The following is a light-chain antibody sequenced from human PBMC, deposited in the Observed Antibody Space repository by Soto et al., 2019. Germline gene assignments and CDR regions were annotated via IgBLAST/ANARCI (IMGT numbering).Light chain of an antibody. CDR2: AAS. Sequence: DIQMTQSPSSLSASVGDRVTITCRASQSISGYLNWYQQKPGKAPKLLIFAASSLQTGVPSRFSGRGSGTAFTLTISSLQPEDFATYYCQQSYITPQTFGQGTRVEIK. J-gene: IGKJ1*01. CDR3: QQSYITPQT. CDR1: QSISGY. V-gene: IGKV1-39*01.